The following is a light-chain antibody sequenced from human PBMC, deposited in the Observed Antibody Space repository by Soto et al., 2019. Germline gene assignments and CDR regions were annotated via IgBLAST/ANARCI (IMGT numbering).Light chain of an antibody. CDR1: QSISTE. J-gene: IGKJ2*01. Sequence: EIVMTQSPATLSVSPGERATLSCRASQSISTELAWYQQKPGQPPRLLIYSASTWATGVPARFTGSGSGSEFTLTISGLQSEDFAVYYCQQGHNSPLTFGQGTRLEI. CDR2: SAS. CDR3: QQGHNSPLT. V-gene: IGKV3-15*01.